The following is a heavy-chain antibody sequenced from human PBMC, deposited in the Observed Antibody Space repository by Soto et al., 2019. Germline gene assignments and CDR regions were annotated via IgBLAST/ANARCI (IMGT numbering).Heavy chain of an antibody. Sequence: SETLSLTCTVSGGSISSSSYYWGWIRQPPGKGLEWIGSIYYSGSTYYNPSLKSRVTISVDTSKNQFSLKLSSVTAADTAVYYCASWLPAAILLNYYYGMDVWGQGTTVTVSS. CDR1: GGSISSSSYY. V-gene: IGHV4-39*01. CDR2: IYYSGST. D-gene: IGHD2-2*01. CDR3: ASWLPAAILLNYYYGMDV. J-gene: IGHJ6*02.